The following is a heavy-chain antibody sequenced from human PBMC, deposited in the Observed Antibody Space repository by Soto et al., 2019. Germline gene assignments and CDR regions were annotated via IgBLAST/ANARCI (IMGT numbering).Heavy chain of an antibody. CDR1: GFTFSSYA. V-gene: IGHV3-23*01. D-gene: IGHD3-16*02. CDR3: AKDGGYDYVWGSYPDGMDV. CDR2: ISGSGGST. Sequence: GGSLRLSCAASGFTFSSYAMSWVRQAPGKGLEWVSAISGSGGSTYYADSVKGRFTISRDNSKNTLYLQTNSLRAEDTAVYYCAKDGGYDYVWGSYPDGMDVWGQGTTVTVSS. J-gene: IGHJ6*02.